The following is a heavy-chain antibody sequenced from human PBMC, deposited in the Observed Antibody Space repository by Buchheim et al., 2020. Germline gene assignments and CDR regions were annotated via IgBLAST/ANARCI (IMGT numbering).Heavy chain of an antibody. CDR3: ARVPHCSGGSCYSWYYYYYGMDV. D-gene: IGHD2-15*01. J-gene: IGHJ6*02. Sequence: EVQLVESGGGLVQPGGSLRLSCAASGFTFSSYEMNWVRQAPGTGLEWVSYISSSGSTIYYADSVKGRFTISRDNAKTSLYLQMNSLRAEDTAVYYCARVPHCSGGSCYSWYYYYYGMDVWGQGTT. CDR1: GFTFSSYE. V-gene: IGHV3-48*03. CDR2: ISSSGSTI.